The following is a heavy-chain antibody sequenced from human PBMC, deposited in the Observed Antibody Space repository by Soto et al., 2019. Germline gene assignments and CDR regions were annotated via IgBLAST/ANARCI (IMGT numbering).Heavy chain of an antibody. D-gene: IGHD4-17*01. CDR2: VWHDGSKE. Sequence: QVQLVESGGGVVQPGRSLRLSCAASGFTFSGHGMHWVRQAPGKWLEWVAVVWHDGSKEYYADSVKGRFTISRDNSKTTLYLQMNSLRAEDTAVYSCARGRGGDYGGNSGDYDYWGQGTRVTVSS. CDR3: ARGRGGDYGGNSGDYDY. J-gene: IGHJ4*02. CDR1: GFTFSGHG. V-gene: IGHV3-33*01.